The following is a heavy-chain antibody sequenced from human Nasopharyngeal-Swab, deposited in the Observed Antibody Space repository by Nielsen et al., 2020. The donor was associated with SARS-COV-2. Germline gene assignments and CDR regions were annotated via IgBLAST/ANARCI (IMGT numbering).Heavy chain of an antibody. CDR2: IYPGDSDT. J-gene: IGHJ4*02. D-gene: IGHD3-16*01. V-gene: IGHV5-51*01. Sequence: VRQMPGKGLEWMGIIYPGDSDTRYSPSFQGQVTISADKSIRTAYLQWSSLKASDAAMYYCARPAGGGYFDYWGQGTLVTVSP. CDR3: ARPAGGGYFDY.